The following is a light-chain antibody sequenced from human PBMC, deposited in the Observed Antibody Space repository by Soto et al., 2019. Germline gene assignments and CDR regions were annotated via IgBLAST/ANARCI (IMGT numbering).Light chain of an antibody. J-gene: IGLJ2*01. V-gene: IGLV2-14*01. Sequence: QSALTQPASVSGSPGQSITISCTGTSSDVGGYNFVSWYQQHPGKAPKLMIYEVNNRPSGISDRFSGSKFGNTASLTISGLQTEDEADYYCSSYTSSTTLVFGGATKLTVL. CDR1: SSDVGGYNF. CDR2: EVN. CDR3: SSYTSSTTLV.